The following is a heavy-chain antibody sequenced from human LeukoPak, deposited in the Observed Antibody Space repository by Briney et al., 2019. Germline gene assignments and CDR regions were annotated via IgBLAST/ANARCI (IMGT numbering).Heavy chain of an antibody. CDR1: GGSVSNYY. D-gene: IGHD6-19*01. J-gene: IGHJ6*03. CDR2: IYYTET. V-gene: IGHV4-59*02. Sequence: SETLSLTCTVSGGSVSNYYWSWIRQSPGKGLEWIGYIYYTETSYNPSLKSRVTISADTSKNQFSLKLSSVTAADTAVYYCASVARAIAVAGSYYYYMDVWGKGTTVTVSS. CDR3: ASVARAIAVAGSYYYYMDV.